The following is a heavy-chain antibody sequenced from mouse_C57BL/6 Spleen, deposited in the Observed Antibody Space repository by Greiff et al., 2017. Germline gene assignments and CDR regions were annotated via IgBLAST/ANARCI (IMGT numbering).Heavy chain of an antibody. J-gene: IGHJ1*03. CDR2: IDPENGDT. Sequence: VQLQQSGAELVRPGASVKLSCTASGFNIKDDYMHWVKQRPEQGLEWIGRIDPENGDTEYATKFQGKATITADTSSNTAYLQLSSLTSEDTAVYYCIQDYDFDVWGTGTTVTVSS. CDR3: IQDYDFDV. V-gene: IGHV14-4*01. CDR1: GFNIKDDY. D-gene: IGHD2-4*01.